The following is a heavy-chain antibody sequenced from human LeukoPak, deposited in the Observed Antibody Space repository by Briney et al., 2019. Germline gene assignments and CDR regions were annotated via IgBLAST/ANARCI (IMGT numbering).Heavy chain of an antibody. Sequence: PGGSLRLSCAASGFTFSSYAMSWVRQAPGKGLEWVSAISGSGGSTYYADSVNGRFTISRDNSKNTLYLQMNSLRAEDTGVYYCAARYYDFWSGYYTDGYYYYMDVWGKGTTVTVSS. V-gene: IGHV3-23*01. CDR1: GFTFSSYA. J-gene: IGHJ6*03. CDR2: ISGSGGST. CDR3: AARYYDFWSGYYTDGYYYYMDV. D-gene: IGHD3-3*01.